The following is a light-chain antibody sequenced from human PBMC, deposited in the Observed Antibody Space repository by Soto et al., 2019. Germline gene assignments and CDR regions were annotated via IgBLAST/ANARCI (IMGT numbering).Light chain of an antibody. J-gene: IGLJ2*01. V-gene: IGLV1-44*01. Sequence: QSVLTQPPSASGTPGQRVTISCSGSTSNIGSHTLNWYQQLPGTAPTLLMYNNKQRPSGVPDRFSGSKSGTSASLAISGLQSEDEADYYCAAWDDSLNGVVFGGGTKLTVL. CDR3: AAWDDSLNGVV. CDR2: NNK. CDR1: TSNIGSHT.